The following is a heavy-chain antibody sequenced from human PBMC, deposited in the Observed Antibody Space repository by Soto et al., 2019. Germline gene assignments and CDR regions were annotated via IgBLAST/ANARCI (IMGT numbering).Heavy chain of an antibody. CDR1: GDTFSSYA. CDR3: ARYYDERSGYYEPPYN. J-gene: IGHJ4*02. D-gene: IGHD3-22*01. V-gene: IGHV1-69*13. Sequence: RASVKVSCKASGDTFSSYAISWVRQAPGQGLEWMGGIIPIFGTANYAQKFQGRVTITADESTSTAYMELSSLISEDTAVYSCARYYDERSGYYEPPYNWGQGTLVTVSS. CDR2: IIPIFGTA.